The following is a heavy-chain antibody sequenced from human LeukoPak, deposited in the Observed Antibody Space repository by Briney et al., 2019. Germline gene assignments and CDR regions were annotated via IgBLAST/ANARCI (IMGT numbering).Heavy chain of an antibody. CDR1: GGSISSYY. V-gene: IGHV4-59*01. CDR3: ARANWGYWFDP. Sequence: SETLSLTCTVSGGSISSYYWSWIRQPPGKGLEWIGYVYYTGTTNYNPSLKSRVTISVDTSKNQFSLKLSSVTAADTAVYYCARANWGYWFDPWGQGTLVTVSS. J-gene: IGHJ5*02. D-gene: IGHD7-27*01. CDR2: VYYTGTT.